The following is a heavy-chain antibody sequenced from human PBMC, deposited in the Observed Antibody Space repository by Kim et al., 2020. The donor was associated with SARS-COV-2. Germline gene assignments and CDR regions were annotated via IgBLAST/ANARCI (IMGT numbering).Heavy chain of an antibody. Sequence: ASVKVSCKASGYTFTSYYMHWVRQAPGQGLEWMGIINPSGGSTSYAQKFQGRVTMTRDTSTSTVYMELSSLRSEDTAVYYCARGPNYYDSPAPNRFDYWGQGTLVTVSS. CDR2: INPSGGST. CDR3: ARGPNYYDSPAPNRFDY. D-gene: IGHD3-22*01. V-gene: IGHV1-46*01. CDR1: GYTFTSYY. J-gene: IGHJ4*02.